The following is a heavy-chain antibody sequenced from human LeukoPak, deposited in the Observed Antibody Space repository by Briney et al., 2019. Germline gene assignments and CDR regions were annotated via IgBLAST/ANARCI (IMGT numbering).Heavy chain of an antibody. CDR1: GYTLTGYY. CDR2: INPNSGGT. Sequence: ASVTVSCKASGYTLTGYYMHWVRQAPGQGLEWTGWINPNSGGTNYAQKFQGRVTMTRDTSISTAYMELSRLRSDDTAVYYCARTGDSSSWDYYYYYMDVWGKGTTVTVSS. D-gene: IGHD6-13*01. CDR3: ARTGDSSSWDYYYYYMDV. V-gene: IGHV1-2*02. J-gene: IGHJ6*03.